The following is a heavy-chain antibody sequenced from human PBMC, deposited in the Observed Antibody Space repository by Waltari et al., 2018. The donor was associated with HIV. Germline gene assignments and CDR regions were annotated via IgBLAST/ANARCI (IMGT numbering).Heavy chain of an antibody. J-gene: IGHJ6*02. D-gene: IGHD3-16*01. Sequence: HLVQSGGGFTQPGRSLRLSCAASGFIFSDYPMSWFRQAPGKGLELVGFIRSKAYGETVEYAAALEGRFTISRDDSRGIGYLQMDGLKIEDTGVYYCTKGGGKSPGLSVWGQGTTVTVSS. V-gene: IGHV3-49*03. CDR1: GFIFSDYP. CDR3: TKGGGKSPGLSV. CDR2: IRSKAYGETV.